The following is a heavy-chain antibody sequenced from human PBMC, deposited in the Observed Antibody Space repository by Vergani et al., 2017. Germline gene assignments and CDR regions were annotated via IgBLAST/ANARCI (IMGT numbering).Heavy chain of an antibody. Sequence: QVQLQQWGAGLLKPSETLSLTCAVYGGSFSGYYWSWIRQPPGKGLEWIGEINHSGRTNYNPSLKSRVTISVDTSKNQFSLKLSSVTAADTAVYYCARERRTYYDILTGYYKGYFDYWGQGTLVTVSS. CDR3: ARERRTYYDILTGYYKGYFDY. J-gene: IGHJ4*02. V-gene: IGHV4-34*01. CDR1: GGSFSGYY. CDR2: INHSGRT. D-gene: IGHD3-9*01.